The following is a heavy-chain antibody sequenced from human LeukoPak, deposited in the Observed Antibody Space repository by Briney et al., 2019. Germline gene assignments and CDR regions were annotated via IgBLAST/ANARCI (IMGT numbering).Heavy chain of an antibody. CDR1: GGSFSSGDYS. D-gene: IGHD1-26*01. CDR3: ARGGGSYGDPFDY. Sequence: SETLSLTCTVSGGSFSSGDYSWNWIRQPAGQGLEWIGRLFSSGTTNYNPSLKSRVTISGDTSNSQFSLKLTSVTAADTAVYYCARGGGSYGDPFDYWGQGTLVTVSS. J-gene: IGHJ4*02. V-gene: IGHV4-61*02. CDR2: LFSSGTT.